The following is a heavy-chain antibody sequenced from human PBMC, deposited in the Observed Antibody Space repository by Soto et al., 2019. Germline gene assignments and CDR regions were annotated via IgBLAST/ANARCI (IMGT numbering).Heavy chain of an antibody. CDR3: AKAYCGGDCYYAEYFQH. V-gene: IGHV4-4*02. CDR1: SGSISSSNW. D-gene: IGHD2-21*01. J-gene: IGHJ1*01. CDR2: IYHSGST. Sequence: QVQLQESGPGLVKPSGTLSLTCAVSSGSISSSNWWSWVRQPPGKGLEWIGEIYHSGSTNYNPSLKSRVTISVDKSKNHFSLKLSSVTAADTAVYYCAKAYCGGDCYYAEYFQHWGQGTLVTVSS.